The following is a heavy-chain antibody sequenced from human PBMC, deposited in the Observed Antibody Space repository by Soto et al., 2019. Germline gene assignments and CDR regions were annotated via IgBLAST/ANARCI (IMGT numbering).Heavy chain of an antibody. CDR2: IDPSDSDI. Sequence: GGSLKISCKGSGYRFASYRIAWVRQMPGKGLEWMGIIDPSDSDIRYSPSFQGQVTISADKSISTAYLQWSSLKASDTAIYYCARSFLDNFDYWGHGTLVTVSS. D-gene: IGHD3-22*01. V-gene: IGHV5-51*01. CDR3: ARSFLDNFDY. J-gene: IGHJ4*01. CDR1: GYRFASYR.